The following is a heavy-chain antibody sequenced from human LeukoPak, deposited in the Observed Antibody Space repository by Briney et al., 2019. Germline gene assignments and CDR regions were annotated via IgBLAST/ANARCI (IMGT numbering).Heavy chain of an antibody. V-gene: IGHV4-4*07. Sequence: SETLSLTCTVSGGSISSYYWSWIRQPAGKGLEWIGRIYTSGSTNYNPSLKSRVTMSVDTSKNQFSLKLSSVTAADTAVYYCARDFPYCSSTSCYLGTWGQGTLVTVSS. J-gene: IGHJ1*01. CDR3: ARDFPYCSSTSCYLGT. CDR1: GGSISSYY. CDR2: IYTSGST. D-gene: IGHD2-2*01.